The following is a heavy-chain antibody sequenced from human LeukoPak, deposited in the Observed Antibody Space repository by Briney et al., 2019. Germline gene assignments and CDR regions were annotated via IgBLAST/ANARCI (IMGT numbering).Heavy chain of an antibody. D-gene: IGHD3-10*01. V-gene: IGHV4-59*01. CDR3: ARGGGRVDY. J-gene: IGHJ4*02. CDR2: IYYSGST. Sequence: SETLSLTCTVSGGSITGYYWSWIRQPPGKALEWIGYIYYSGSTYYNPSLKSRVTISVDTSKNQFSLRLSSVTAADTAVYYCARGGGRVDYWGQGTLVTVSS. CDR1: GGSITGYY.